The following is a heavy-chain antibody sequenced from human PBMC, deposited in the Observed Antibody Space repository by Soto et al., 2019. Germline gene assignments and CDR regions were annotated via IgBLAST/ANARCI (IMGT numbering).Heavy chain of an antibody. D-gene: IGHD3-10*01. CDR1: GGSISSYY. Sequence: SETLSLTCTVSGGSISSYYWSWIRQPPGKGLEWIGYIYYSGSTNYNPSLKSRVTISVDTSKNQFSLKLSSVTAADTAVYYCARYYHGSFAYWGQGTLVTVSS. CDR2: IYYSGST. J-gene: IGHJ4*02. V-gene: IGHV4-59*01. CDR3: ARYYHGSFAY.